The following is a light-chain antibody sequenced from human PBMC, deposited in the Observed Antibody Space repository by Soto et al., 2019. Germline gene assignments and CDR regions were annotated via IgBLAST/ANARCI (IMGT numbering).Light chain of an antibody. J-gene: IGKJ2*01. CDR1: RNINTY. CDR2: AAS. CDR3: QRSYSTLT. Sequence: DLQMTQSPSSLSASVGDRVTITCRASRNINTYLNWYQQKPGKAPRLLIYAASSLQSGVPSRFRGSGSGTDFTLTISSLQPEDFATYYCQRSYSTLTFGQGTKVEIK. V-gene: IGKV1-39*01.